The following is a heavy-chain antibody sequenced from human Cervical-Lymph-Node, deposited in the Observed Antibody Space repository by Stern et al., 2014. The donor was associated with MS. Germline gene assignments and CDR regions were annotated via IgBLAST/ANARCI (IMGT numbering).Heavy chain of an antibody. D-gene: IGHD3-10*01. Sequence: VQLVESGAEVKKPGASVKVSCKTSGYTFLTYGIAWVRQAPGQGLAWVGWISPVYGSTMYAQKVLGRVTLTTDTSTSTAYLELRSLRPDDTAVYYCARCASFSYGSGRYYNDHWGQGTLVTVSS. CDR3: ARCASFSYGSGRYYNDH. CDR1: GYTFLTYG. CDR2: ISPVYGST. J-gene: IGHJ4*02. V-gene: IGHV1-18*01.